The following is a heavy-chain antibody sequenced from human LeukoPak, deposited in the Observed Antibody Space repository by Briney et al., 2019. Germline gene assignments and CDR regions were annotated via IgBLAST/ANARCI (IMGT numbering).Heavy chain of an antibody. D-gene: IGHD3-10*01. J-gene: IGHJ4*02. V-gene: IGHV4-39*07. CDR3: ARETDYYGSGSYFIDY. CDR2: IYYSGST. CDR1: GGSISSSSYY. Sequence: PSETLSLTCTVSGGSISSSSYYWGWIRQPPGKGLEWIGSIYYSGSTYYNPSLKSRVTISVDASKNQFSLKLSSVTAADTAVYYCARETDYYGSGSYFIDYWGQGALVTVSS.